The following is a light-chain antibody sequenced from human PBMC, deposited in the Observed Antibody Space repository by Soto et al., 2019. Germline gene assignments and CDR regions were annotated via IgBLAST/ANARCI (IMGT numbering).Light chain of an antibody. CDR2: DAS. J-gene: IGKJ1*01. V-gene: IGKV1-5*01. CDR1: QDISNY. CDR3: QQYHSYWT. Sequence: DIQMTQSPSSLSASVGDRVTITCQASQDISNYLNWYQQKPGKAPKLLIYDASSLESGVPRRFSGSGSGTEFTLTISSLQTDDFSTYYCQQYHSYWTFGQGTKVDIK.